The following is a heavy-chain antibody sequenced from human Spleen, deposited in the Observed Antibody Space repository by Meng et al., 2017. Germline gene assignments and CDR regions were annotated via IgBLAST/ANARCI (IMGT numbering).Heavy chain of an antibody. D-gene: IGHD3-10*01. Sequence: SETLSLTCTVSGYSISNGYYWIWIRQPPGKGLEWIGSIYHSGSSYYNPSLKSRVTLSVDTSKNQFSLRLSSVTAADTAVYYCARDAPPTMVRGVPPSWGQGTLVTVSS. CDR3: ARDAPPTMVRGVPPS. CDR1: GYSISNGYY. CDR2: IYHSGSS. J-gene: IGHJ4*02. V-gene: IGHV4-38-2*02.